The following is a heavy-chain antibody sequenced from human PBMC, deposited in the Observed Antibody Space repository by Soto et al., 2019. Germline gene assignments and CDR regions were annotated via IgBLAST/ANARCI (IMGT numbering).Heavy chain of an antibody. CDR3: AKLSYGGPPDY. V-gene: IGHV3-23*01. CDR2: INTIGGTT. Sequence: EVQLLESGGGLVQPGGSLRLSCSASGFTFSVYAMGWVRQAPGTGLEWVSTINTIGGTTDYADSVKGRFTISRDNSKNTLLLQMNRRRAEDTAVYYCAKLSYGGPPDYCGQGTLGTVSS. J-gene: IGHJ4*02. D-gene: IGHD4-17*01. CDR1: GFTFSVYA.